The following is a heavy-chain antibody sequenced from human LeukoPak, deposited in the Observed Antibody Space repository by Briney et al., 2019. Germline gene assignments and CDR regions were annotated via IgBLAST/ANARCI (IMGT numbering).Heavy chain of an antibody. Sequence: ASVKVSCKASGYTFTSYYMRWVRQAPRQGLEWMGIINPSGGSTSYAQKFQGRVTMTRDTSTSTVYMELSSLRSEDTAVYYCARDDVRPGITGTTYNWFDPWGQGTLVTVSS. CDR1: GYTFTSYY. CDR3: ARDDVRPGITGTTYNWFDP. D-gene: IGHD1-7*01. V-gene: IGHV1-46*01. CDR2: INPSGGST. J-gene: IGHJ5*02.